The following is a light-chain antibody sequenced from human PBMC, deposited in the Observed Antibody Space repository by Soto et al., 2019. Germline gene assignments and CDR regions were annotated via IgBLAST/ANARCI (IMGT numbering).Light chain of an antibody. CDR1: QGISNF. CDR2: AAS. CDR3: QQLERYPST. J-gene: IGKJ4*01. V-gene: IGKV1-9*01. Sequence: IQMTNSPSSQSPSVGNRVTLTCLASQGISNFLAWYQQKPGKAPKLLIYAASTLQSGVPSRFSGSGSGTDLTLTISRLQPADFATYYCQQLERYPSTCGGGTKVDIK.